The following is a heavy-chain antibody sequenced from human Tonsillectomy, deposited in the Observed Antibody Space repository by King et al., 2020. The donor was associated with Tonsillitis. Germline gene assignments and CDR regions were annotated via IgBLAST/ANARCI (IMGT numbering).Heavy chain of an antibody. CDR3: AKEDYSSGWSFDY. CDR1: GFTFSSYA. CDR2: IIGSGSST. Sequence: VQLVESGGGLVQPWGSLRLSCAASGFTFSSYAMSWVRQAPGRGLEWVSAIIGSGSSTYYSDSVKGRFTISRDNSKNTTYLQMNSLRAEDTAEYYCAKEDYSSGWSFDYWGQGTLVTVSS. V-gene: IGHV3-23*04. J-gene: IGHJ4*02. D-gene: IGHD6-19*01.